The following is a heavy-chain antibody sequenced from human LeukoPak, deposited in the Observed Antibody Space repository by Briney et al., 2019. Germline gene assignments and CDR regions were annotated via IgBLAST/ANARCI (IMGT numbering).Heavy chain of an antibody. J-gene: IGHJ4*02. Sequence: SETLSLTCTVSGGSISSGSYYWSWIRQPAGKGLEWIGRIYTSGSTNYNPSLKSRVTMSVDTSKNQFSLKLSSVTAADTAVYYCARASYSSSSLSYYFDYWGQGTLVTVSS. D-gene: IGHD6-13*01. V-gene: IGHV4-61*02. CDR2: IYTSGST. CDR1: GGSISSGSYY. CDR3: ARASYSSSSLSYYFDY.